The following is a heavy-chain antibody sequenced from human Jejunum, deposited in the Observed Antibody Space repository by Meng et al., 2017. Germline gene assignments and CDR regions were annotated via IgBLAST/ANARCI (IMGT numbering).Heavy chain of an antibody. V-gene: IGHV4-30-2*01. CDR2: SYHTGSS. J-gene: IGHJ5*02. Sequence: QLQLQESGSGLVQPSQTLSLTCAVSGGSISSGASSWRWIRKPQGKGLEWIGHSYHTGSSNYNPSLESRVTISVDRSKNQFSLKLTSVTAADTAVYYCARASVGNCGGDCYSPHWFDPWGQGTLVTVSS. CDR3: ARASVGNCGGDCYSPHWFDP. D-gene: IGHD2-21*02. CDR1: GGSISSGASS.